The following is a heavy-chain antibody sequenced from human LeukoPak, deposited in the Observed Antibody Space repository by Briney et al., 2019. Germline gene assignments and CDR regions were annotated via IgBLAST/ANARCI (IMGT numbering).Heavy chain of an antibody. CDR2: IIPIFGTA. J-gene: IGHJ4*02. CDR1: GGTFSSYA. Sequence: ASVKVSCKASGGTFSSYAISWVRQAPGQGLEWMGGIIPIFGTANYAQKFQGRVTITADESTSTAYMELSSLRSEDTAVYYCAGYSSGWYFYFDYWGQGTLVTVSS. CDR3: AGYSSGWYFYFDY. V-gene: IGHV1-69*13. D-gene: IGHD6-19*01.